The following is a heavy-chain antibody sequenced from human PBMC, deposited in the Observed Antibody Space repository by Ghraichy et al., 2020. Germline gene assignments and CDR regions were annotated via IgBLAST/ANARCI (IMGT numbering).Heavy chain of an antibody. CDR2: INPSGGST. CDR3: ARDIIDYYGSGSYSN. Sequence: ASVKVSCKASGYTFTSYYMHWVRQAPGQGLEWMGIINPSGGSTSYAQKFQGRVTMTRDTSTSTVYMELSSLRSEDTAVYYCARDIIDYYGSGSYSNWGQGTLVTVSS. V-gene: IGHV1-46*01. D-gene: IGHD3-10*01. J-gene: IGHJ4*02. CDR1: GYTFTSYY.